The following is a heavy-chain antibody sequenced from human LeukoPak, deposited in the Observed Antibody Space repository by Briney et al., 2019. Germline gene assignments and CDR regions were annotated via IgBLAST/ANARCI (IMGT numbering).Heavy chain of an antibody. J-gene: IGHJ4*02. CDR3: ARYFDS. V-gene: IGHV3-7*02. CDR1: GFTFSGYW. Sequence: GGSLRLSCVASGFTFSGYWMSWVRQAPGKGLEWVANIKRDGSEKHYVDSVEGRFTISRDNAKNSLYLKMNSLRDEDTAVYYCARYFDSWGQGTLVTVSS. CDR2: IKRDGSEK.